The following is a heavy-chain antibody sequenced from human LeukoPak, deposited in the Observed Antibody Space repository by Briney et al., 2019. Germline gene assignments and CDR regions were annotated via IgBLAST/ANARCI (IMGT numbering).Heavy chain of an antibody. V-gene: IGHV3-21*01. CDR1: GFTFSSYS. Sequence: PGGSLRLSCAASGFTFSSYSMNWVRQAPGKGLEWVSSISSSSSYIYYADSVKGRFTISRDNAKNSLYLQMNSLRAEDTAVYYCASRADTLNLYYYDSSGLGEYWGQGTLVTVSS. D-gene: IGHD3-22*01. CDR2: ISSSSSYI. CDR3: ASRADTLNLYYYDSSGLGEY. J-gene: IGHJ4*02.